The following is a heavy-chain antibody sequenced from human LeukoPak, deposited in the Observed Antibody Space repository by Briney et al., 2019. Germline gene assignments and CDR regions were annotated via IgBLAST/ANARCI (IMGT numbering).Heavy chain of an antibody. Sequence: PSETLSLTCTVSGGSISSGGYYWSWIRQPPGKGLEWIGYIYHSGSTYYNPSLKSRVTISVDRSKNQFSLKLSSVTAADTAVYYCARVFYDSSGYYYSGPYYFDYWGQGTLVTVSS. V-gene: IGHV4-30-2*01. J-gene: IGHJ4*02. CDR2: IYHSGST. CDR1: GGSISSGGYY. CDR3: ARVFYDSSGYYYSGPYYFDY. D-gene: IGHD3-22*01.